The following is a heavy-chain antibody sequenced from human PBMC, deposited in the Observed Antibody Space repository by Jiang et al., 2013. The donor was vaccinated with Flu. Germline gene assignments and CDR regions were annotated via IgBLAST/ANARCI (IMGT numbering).Heavy chain of an antibody. CDR3: ARHKSYYDSSAYYYFDF. D-gene: IGHD3-22*01. V-gene: IGHV4-59*08. CDR1: GGSINSYY. J-gene: IGHJ4*02. CDR2: FSDSGTP. Sequence: LVKPSETLSLTCSVSGGSINSYYWSWMRQPPGKGLEWIGYFSDSGTPNYNPSLKSRVIMSVDTSKNHFSLKLTSVTAADTAVYYCARHKSYYDSSAYYYFDFWGPGTLVTVSS.